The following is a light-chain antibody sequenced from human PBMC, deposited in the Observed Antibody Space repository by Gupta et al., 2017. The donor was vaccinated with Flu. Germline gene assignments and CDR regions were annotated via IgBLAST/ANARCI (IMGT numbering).Light chain of an antibody. CDR3: QHYNNWPVT. V-gene: IGKV3-15*01. J-gene: IGKJ1*01. Sequence: SSGERVTLSCRASQSIGSNLVWYQQKPGQAPRLLTYGVSTRATGIPARFSASGSGTEFTLTISSLQSEDFAVYYCQHYNNWPVTFGQGTKVEIK. CDR2: GVS. CDR1: QSIGSN.